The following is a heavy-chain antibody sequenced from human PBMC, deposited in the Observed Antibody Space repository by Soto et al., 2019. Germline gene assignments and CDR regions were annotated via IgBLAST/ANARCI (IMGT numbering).Heavy chain of an antibody. CDR2: IDPRDPYS. J-gene: IGHJ4*02. CDR3: ARTYYYGSGSYYIFDF. V-gene: IGHV5-10-1*01. CDR1: GYIFTSYW. D-gene: IGHD3-10*01. Sequence: PVESLKISCKGSGYIFTSYWISWFLQMSVEGLEWMGRIDPRDPYSTYSPSFQGHVTMSADKSINTAYLQWSSLVASDTAMYYCARTYYYGSGSYYIFDFWGRGTLVTVSS.